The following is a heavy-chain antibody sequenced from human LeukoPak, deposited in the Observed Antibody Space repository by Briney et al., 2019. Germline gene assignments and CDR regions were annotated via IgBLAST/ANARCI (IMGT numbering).Heavy chain of an antibody. CDR1: GYTFTSYG. V-gene: IGHV1-18*01. J-gene: IGHJ1*01. Sequence: ASVKVSCKASGYTFTSYGISWVRQAPGQGLEWMGWISAYNGNTNYAQKLQGRVTMTTDTSTSTAYMELRSLRSDDTAVYYCARAHQDYDFWSGYYTEEYFQHWGQGTLVTVSS. CDR3: ARAHQDYDFWSGYYTEEYFQH. CDR2: ISAYNGNT. D-gene: IGHD3-3*01.